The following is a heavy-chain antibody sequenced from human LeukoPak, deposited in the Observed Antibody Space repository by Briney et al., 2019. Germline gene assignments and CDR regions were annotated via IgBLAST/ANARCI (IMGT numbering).Heavy chain of an antibody. CDR3: ARDRDKRITIFGVVITTPLEDGMDV. J-gene: IGHJ6*02. CDR1: GYTFTSYG. Sequence: ASVKVSCKASGYTFTSYGISWVRQAPGQGLEWMGWISAYNGNTNYAQKLQGRVTMTTDTSTSTAYMELRSLRSDHTAVYYCARDRDKRITIFGVVITTPLEDGMDVWGQGTTVTVSS. D-gene: IGHD3-3*01. V-gene: IGHV1-18*01. CDR2: ISAYNGNT.